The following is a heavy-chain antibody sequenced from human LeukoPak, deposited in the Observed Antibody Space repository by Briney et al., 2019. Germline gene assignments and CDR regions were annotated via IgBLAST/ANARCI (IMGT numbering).Heavy chain of an antibody. D-gene: IGHD6-6*01. CDR2: IYYSGST. CDR3: ARDRVEYSSRFYYYGMDV. CDR1: GGSISSYY. Sequence: PSETLSLTCTVSGGSISSYYWSWIRQPPGKGLEWIGYIYYSGSTNYNPSLKSRVTISVDTSKNQFSLKLSSVTAADTAVYYCARDRVEYSSRFYYYGMDVWGQGTTVTVSS. J-gene: IGHJ6*02. V-gene: IGHV4-59*01.